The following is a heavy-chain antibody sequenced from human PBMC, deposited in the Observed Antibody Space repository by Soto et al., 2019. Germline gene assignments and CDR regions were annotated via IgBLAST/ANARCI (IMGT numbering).Heavy chain of an antibody. Sequence: QVQLVQSGAEVKKPGASVKVSCKASGYTFTSYAMHWVRQAPGQRLEWMGWINAGNGNTKYSQKFQGRVTVTRDTSASTAYMEVSSLRSEYTAVYYCARNYDSSGHFDYGAQGTLVTVSS. V-gene: IGHV1-3*01. J-gene: IGHJ4*02. CDR3: ARNYDSSGHFDY. CDR2: INAGNGNT. CDR1: GYTFTSYA. D-gene: IGHD3-22*01.